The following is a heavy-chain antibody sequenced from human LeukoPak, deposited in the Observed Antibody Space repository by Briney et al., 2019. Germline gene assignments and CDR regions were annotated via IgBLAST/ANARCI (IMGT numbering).Heavy chain of an antibody. CDR1: GGSIRSSYYY. Sequence: SETLSLTCTVSGGSIRSSYYYWGWIRQPPGKGLEWIGSIYYSGSTYYNPSLKSRVTISVDTSKNQFSLKLSSVTAADTAVYYCARLISLDNWFDPWGQGTLVTVSS. D-gene: IGHD3-10*01. CDR2: IYYSGST. CDR3: ARLISLDNWFDP. V-gene: IGHV4-39*01. J-gene: IGHJ5*02.